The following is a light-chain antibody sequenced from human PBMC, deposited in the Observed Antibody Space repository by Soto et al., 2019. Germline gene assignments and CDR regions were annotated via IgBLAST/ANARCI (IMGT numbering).Light chain of an antibody. J-gene: IGKJ1*01. CDR3: QRYYDSLWT. V-gene: IGKV3-20*01. Sequence: EIVLTQSPDTLSLSPGERATLSCRASQSVNSTSLAWYQQKPGQAPRLLIHGASSRATGIPDRFSGSGSGTDFTLTISRLEPEDFAVYFCQRYYDSLWTFGQGTKVEIK. CDR1: QSVNSTS. CDR2: GAS.